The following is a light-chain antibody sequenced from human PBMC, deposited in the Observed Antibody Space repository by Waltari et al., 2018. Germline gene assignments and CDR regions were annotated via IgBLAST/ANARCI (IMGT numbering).Light chain of an antibody. CDR2: YDS. V-gene: IGLV3-21*04. CDR3: QVWDRGAHWV. Sequence: SYVLTQPPSVSVAPGKTTRLTCGGNDIERKPVHWSQQRPGRAPPLVIYYDSDRPSGIPERLSGSKSGNTATLTISRVEVGDEADYYCQVWDRGAHWVFGGGTKLTVL. CDR1: DIERKP. J-gene: IGLJ3*02.